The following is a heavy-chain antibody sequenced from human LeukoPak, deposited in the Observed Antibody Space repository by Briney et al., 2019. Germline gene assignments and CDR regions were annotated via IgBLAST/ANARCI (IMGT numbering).Heavy chain of an antibody. J-gene: IGHJ6*02. CDR2: IIPIFGTA. V-gene: IGHV1-69*13. CDR3: ARDRTEYYYYGMDV. Sequence: ASVKVSCKASGGTFSNYAISWVRQAPGQGLEWMGGIIPIFGTANYAQKFQGRVTITADESTSTAYMELSSLRSEDTAVYYCARDRTEYYYYGMDVWGQGTTVTVSS. CDR1: GGTFSNYA.